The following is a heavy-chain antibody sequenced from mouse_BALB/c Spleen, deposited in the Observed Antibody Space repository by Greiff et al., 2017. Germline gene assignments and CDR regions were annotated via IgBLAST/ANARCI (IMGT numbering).Heavy chain of an antibody. V-gene: IGHV1-9*01. CDR3: ARGGTTTMVTAHYYAMDY. Sequence: QVQLKQSGAELMKPGASVKISCKATGYTFSSYWIEWVKQRPGHGLEWIGEILPGSGSTNYNEKFKGKATFTADTSSNTAYMQLSSLTSEDSAVYYCARGGTTTMVTAHYYAMDYWGQGTSVTVSS. D-gene: IGHD2-2*01. J-gene: IGHJ4*01. CDR2: ILPGSGST. CDR1: GYTFSSYW.